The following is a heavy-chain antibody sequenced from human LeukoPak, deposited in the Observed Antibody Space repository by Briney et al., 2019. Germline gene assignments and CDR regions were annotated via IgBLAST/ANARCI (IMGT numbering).Heavy chain of an antibody. CDR1: GYTFTSYG. CDR2: ISAYNGNT. D-gene: IGHD5-18*01. V-gene: IGHV1-18*01. CDR3: ASVAAMVPSAPPDV. Sequence: ASVKVSCKASGYTFTSYGISWVRQAPGQGLEWMGWISAYNGNTNYAQKLQGRVTMTTDTSTSTAYMELRSLRSDDTAVYYCASVAAMVPSAPPDVWGQGTTVTVSS. J-gene: IGHJ6*02.